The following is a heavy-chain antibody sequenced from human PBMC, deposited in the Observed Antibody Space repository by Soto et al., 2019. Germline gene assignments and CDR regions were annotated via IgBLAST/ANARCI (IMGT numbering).Heavy chain of an antibody. D-gene: IGHD3-9*01. V-gene: IGHV4-59*01. J-gene: IGHJ6*03. CDR1: GGSISSYY. CDR3: ARVLNYDILTGYFDYYYYMDV. Sequence: SETLSLTCTVSGGSISSYYWSWIRQPPGKGLEWIGYIYYSGSTNYNPSLKSRVTISVDTSKNQFSLKLSSVTAADTAVYYCARVLNYDILTGYFDYYYYMDVWGKGTTVTVSS. CDR2: IYYSGST.